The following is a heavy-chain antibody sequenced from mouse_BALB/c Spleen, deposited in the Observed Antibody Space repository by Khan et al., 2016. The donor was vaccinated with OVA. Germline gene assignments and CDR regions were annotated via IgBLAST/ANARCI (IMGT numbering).Heavy chain of an antibody. J-gene: IGHJ4*01. D-gene: IGHD3-2*02. CDR1: GYTFTNYW. V-gene: IGHV1-7*01. CDR2: INPSTIYT. Sequence: VQLQQSGAELAKPGASVKMSCKASGYTFTNYWMHWVKQRPGQGLEWIGYINPSTIYTEYNQKFKDKATLTADKSSSTANMQLRSLTSEDSAVYYGGRRLPPYYYAMDYWGQGTSVTVSS. CDR3: GRRLPPYYYAMDY.